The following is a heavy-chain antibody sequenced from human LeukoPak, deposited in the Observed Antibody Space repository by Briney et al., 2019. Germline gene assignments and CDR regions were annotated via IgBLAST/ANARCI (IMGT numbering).Heavy chain of an antibody. Sequence: PGGSLRLSCAASGFTFSTFAMIWVRQPPGKGLEWIGSIYYSGSTYYNPSLKSRVTISVDTSKNQFSLKLSSVTAADTAVYYCARACIYYYYYYMDVWGKGTTVTVSS. CDR3: ARACIYYYYYYMDV. CDR1: GFTFSTFAM. V-gene: IGHV4-38-2*01. J-gene: IGHJ6*03. CDR2: IYYSGST.